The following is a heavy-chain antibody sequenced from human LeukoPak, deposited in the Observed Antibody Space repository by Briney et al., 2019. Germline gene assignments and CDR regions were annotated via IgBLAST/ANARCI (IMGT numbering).Heavy chain of an antibody. V-gene: IGHV1-2*02. CDR3: ARDIFLTAGGSTSED. CDR2: INPNSGGT. Sequence: ASVKVSCKASGYTFTGYYMHWVRQARGRGLEWVGWINPNSGGTNYAQKFQGRVTMTRDTSISTAYMELSRLRSDDTAVYYCARDIFLTAGGSTSEDWGQGTLATVSS. J-gene: IGHJ4*02. CDR1: GYTFTGYY. D-gene: IGHD2-2*01.